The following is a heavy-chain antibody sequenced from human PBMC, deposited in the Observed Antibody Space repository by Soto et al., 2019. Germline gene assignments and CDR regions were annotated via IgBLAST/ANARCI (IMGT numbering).Heavy chain of an antibody. D-gene: IGHD5-12*01. CDR3: ANSGYDWPFDY. Sequence: GASLRLSCAASGFTFSSYAMSWVRQAPGKGLEWVSAISGSGGSTYYADSVKGRFTISRDNSKNTLYLQMNSLRAEDTAVYYCANSGYDWPFDYRGQGTLVTVSS. V-gene: IGHV3-23*01. J-gene: IGHJ4*02. CDR2: ISGSGGST. CDR1: GFTFSSYA.